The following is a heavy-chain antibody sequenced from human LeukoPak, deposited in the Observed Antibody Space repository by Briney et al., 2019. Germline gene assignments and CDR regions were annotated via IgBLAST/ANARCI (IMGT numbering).Heavy chain of an antibody. V-gene: IGHV4-59*01. CDR3: ATVVTWSIDY. CDR1: GGSIRSYY. Sequence: SETLSLTSTVSGGSIRSYYWSWIRQPPGKGLEWIGYIYYSGSTNYEPSLKSRVTISEDTSKNQFSLKLSSVTAADTAVYYCATVVTWSIDYWGQGTLVTVSS. J-gene: IGHJ4*02. CDR2: IYYSGST. D-gene: IGHD2/OR15-2a*01.